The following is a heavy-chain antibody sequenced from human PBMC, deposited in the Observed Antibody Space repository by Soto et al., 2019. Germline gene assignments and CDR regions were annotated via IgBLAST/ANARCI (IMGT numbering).Heavy chain of an antibody. CDR1: GRTFSSYT. Sequence: ASVKVSCKASGRTFSSYTITWVRQAPGQGLEWMGGITPMFGTPNYAQKFRGRVTITADESSSTAYMELSSLRSEDTAMYFCARDGTLYDSRAYYYLYWGQGTLVTVSS. J-gene: IGHJ4*02. V-gene: IGHV1-69*13. CDR3: ARDGTLYDSRAYYYLY. CDR2: ITPMFGTP. D-gene: IGHD3-22*01.